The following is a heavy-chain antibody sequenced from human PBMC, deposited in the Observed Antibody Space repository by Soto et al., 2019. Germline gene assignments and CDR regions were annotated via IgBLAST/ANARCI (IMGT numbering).Heavy chain of an antibody. Sequence: SGPTLVNPTQTLTLTCTFSGFSLSTSGVGVGWIRQPPGKALEWLALIYWDDDKRYSPSLKSRLTITKDTSKNQVVLTMTNMDPVDTATYYCAPVVVAATRVGRWFDPWGQGTLVTVSS. D-gene: IGHD2-15*01. V-gene: IGHV2-5*02. CDR3: APVVVAATRVGRWFDP. J-gene: IGHJ5*02. CDR2: IYWDDDK. CDR1: GFSLSTSGVG.